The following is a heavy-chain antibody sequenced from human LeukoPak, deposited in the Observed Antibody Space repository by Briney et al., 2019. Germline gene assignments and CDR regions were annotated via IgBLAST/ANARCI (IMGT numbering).Heavy chain of an antibody. J-gene: IGHJ6*01. CDR2: FSGSGENK. Sequence: GSLRLSCSAAGVTFSGLSMMWVRRTPGEGLEGVPGFSGSGENKLYADSVKGRFTISRDNSKNTLYLEMNSLRAEDTAIYYCAKMKGHPLPKYYMDVWGQGITVTVSS. V-gene: IGHV3-23*01. CDR1: GVTFSGLS. CDR3: AKMKGHPLPKYYMDV. D-gene: IGHD1-26*01.